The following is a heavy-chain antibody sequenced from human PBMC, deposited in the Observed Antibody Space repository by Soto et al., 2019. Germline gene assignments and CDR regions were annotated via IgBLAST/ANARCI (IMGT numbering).Heavy chain of an antibody. J-gene: IGHJ3*02. CDR1: GGCISSYY. Sequence: XASLSLTFTVCGGCISSYYWSWIRQPAGKGLEWIGRIYTSGSTNYNPSLKSRVTMSVDTSKNQFSLKLSSVTAADTAVYYCARDPYYYDSSGYYPGNAFDIWGQGTMVTVSS. CDR2: IYTSGST. D-gene: IGHD3-22*01. CDR3: ARDPYYYDSSGYYPGNAFDI. V-gene: IGHV4-4*07.